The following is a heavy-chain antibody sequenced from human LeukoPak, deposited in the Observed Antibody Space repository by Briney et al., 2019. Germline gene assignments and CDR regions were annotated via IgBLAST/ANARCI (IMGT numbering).Heavy chain of an antibody. J-gene: IGHJ6*02. CDR1: GFTFSSYG. D-gene: IGHD1-14*01. Sequence: PGRSPRLSCAASGFTFSSYGMHWVRQAPGKGLEWVAVIWYDGSNKYYADSVKGRFTISRDNSKNTLYLQMNSLRAEDTAVYYCAKYLTAKGPPYALDVWGQGTTVTVSS. CDR2: IWYDGSNK. V-gene: IGHV3-33*03. CDR3: AKYLTAKGPPYALDV.